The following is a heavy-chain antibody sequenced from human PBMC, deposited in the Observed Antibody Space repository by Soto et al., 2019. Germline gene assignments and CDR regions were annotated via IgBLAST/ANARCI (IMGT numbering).Heavy chain of an antibody. J-gene: IGHJ6*02. CDR2: IDPSDSDT. CDR3: ARHVAYYGMDV. CDR1: GYNFTSYW. V-gene: IGHV5-10-1*01. Sequence: GESLKISCKGSGYNFTSYWSSWVRQMSGKGLEWMGRIDPSDSDTKYSTSFQDNGTISADKANSTAYLQWSSLKASDTAIYYCARHVAYYGMDVWGQGTTVTVSS.